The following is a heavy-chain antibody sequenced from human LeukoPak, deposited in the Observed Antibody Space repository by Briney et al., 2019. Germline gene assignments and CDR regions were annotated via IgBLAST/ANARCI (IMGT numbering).Heavy chain of an antibody. J-gene: IGHJ3*02. Sequence: PGGSLRLSCAASGFTFSSHAMGWVRQAPGKGLEWVSSITGSGGSTYYGDSVKGRFTISRDNSKNTLYLQMNSLRAEDTAVYYCAKDMEGSAVGDAFDIWGQGTTVTVSS. V-gene: IGHV3-23*01. CDR2: ITGSGGST. CDR1: GFTFSSHA. CDR3: AKDMEGSAVGDAFDI. D-gene: IGHD6-19*01.